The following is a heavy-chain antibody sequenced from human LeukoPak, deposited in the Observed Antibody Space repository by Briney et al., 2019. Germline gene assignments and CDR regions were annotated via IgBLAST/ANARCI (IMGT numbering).Heavy chain of an antibody. CDR1: DGSINSYY. V-gene: IGHV4-59*01. CDR2: IYYNGNT. D-gene: IGHD3-10*01. J-gene: IGHJ4*02. CDR3: ATVLDDRMVRGVNYFDY. Sequence: PSETLSLTCSVSDGSINSYYWNWIRRPPGKRLEWIGYIYYNGNTNYNPSLKSRVTISVDTSKNQFSLKLSSVTAADTAVYYCATVLDDRMVRGVNYFDYWGQGTLVTVSS.